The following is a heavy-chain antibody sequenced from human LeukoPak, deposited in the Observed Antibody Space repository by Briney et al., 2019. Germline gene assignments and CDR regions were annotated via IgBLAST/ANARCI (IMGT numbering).Heavy chain of an antibody. CDR1: GGSFSGYY. D-gene: IGHD2-15*01. V-gene: IGHV4-59*01. CDR2: IYYSGST. J-gene: IGHJ4*02. Sequence: SETLSLTCAVYGGSFSGYYWSWIRQPPGKRLEWIGYIYYSGSTNYNPSLKSRVTISVDTSKNQFSLKLSSVTAADTAVYYCAKVGCSGGNCYSIIDYWGQGTLVTVSS. CDR3: AKVGCSGGNCYSIIDY.